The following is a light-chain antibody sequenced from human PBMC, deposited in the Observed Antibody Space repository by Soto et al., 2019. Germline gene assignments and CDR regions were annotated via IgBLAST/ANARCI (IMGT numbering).Light chain of an antibody. V-gene: IGKV1-5*03. CDR2: AAS. J-gene: IGKJ1*01. CDR1: QGIRNW. CDR3: QQYSGSWT. Sequence: DIQMTQSPSTLSASVGDRVTITCRASQGIRNWLAWYQQKPGKAPKLLIYAASTLETGVPSRFSGSGSGTEFTLTITSLQPDDFATYFCQQYSGSWTFGQGTEVE.